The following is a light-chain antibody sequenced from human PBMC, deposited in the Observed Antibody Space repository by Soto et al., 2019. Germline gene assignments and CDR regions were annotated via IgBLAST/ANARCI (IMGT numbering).Light chain of an antibody. CDR2: KAS. J-gene: IGKJ1*01. CDR3: QQRSNWPT. CDR1: QTIFSW. Sequence: DIQMTQSPSTLSASVGDRVTITCRASQTIFSWLAWYQQKPGTPPKLLIYKASTLQSGVPSRFSGSGSGTEFTLTISSLEPEDFAVYYCQQRSNWPTFGQGTKVDIK. V-gene: IGKV1-5*03.